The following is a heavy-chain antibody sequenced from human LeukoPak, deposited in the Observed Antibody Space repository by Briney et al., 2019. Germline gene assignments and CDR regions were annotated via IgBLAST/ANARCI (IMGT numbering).Heavy chain of an antibody. CDR1: GFTFSSYG. J-gene: IGHJ3*02. CDR3: ARDGITGTRGAFDI. Sequence: GRSLRLSCAASGFTFSSYGMHWVRQAPGKGLEWVAVIWYDGSNKYYADSVKGRFTISRDNSKNTLYLQMNSLRAEDTAVYYCARDGITGTRGAFDIWGQGTMVTVSS. V-gene: IGHV3-33*01. CDR2: IWYDGSNK. D-gene: IGHD1-20*01.